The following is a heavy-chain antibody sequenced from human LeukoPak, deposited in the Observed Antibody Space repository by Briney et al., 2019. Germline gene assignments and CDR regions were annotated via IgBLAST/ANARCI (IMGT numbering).Heavy chain of an antibody. Sequence: ASVKVSCKASGYTFTGYYMHWVRQALGQGLEWMGWINPNSGGTNYAQKFQGRVTMTRDTSISTAYMGLSRPRSDDTAVYYCARTMVRGAYRPITYYDYWGQGTLVTVSS. CDR1: GYTFTGYY. V-gene: IGHV1-2*02. J-gene: IGHJ4*02. CDR3: ARTMVRGAYRPITYYDY. D-gene: IGHD3-10*01. CDR2: INPNSGGT.